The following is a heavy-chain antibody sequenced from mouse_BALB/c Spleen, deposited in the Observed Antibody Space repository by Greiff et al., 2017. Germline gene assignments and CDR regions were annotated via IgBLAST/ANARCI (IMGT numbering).Heavy chain of an antibody. CDR3: ARALNYYGSSPFAY. V-gene: IGHV2-6-7*01. CDR1: GFSLTGYG. D-gene: IGHD1-1*01. CDR2: IWGDGST. J-gene: IGHJ3*01. Sequence: VQLQQSGPGLVAPSQSLSITCTVSGFSLTGYGVNWVRQPPGKGLEWLGMIWGDGSTDYNSALKSRLSISKDNSKSQVFLKMNSLQTDDTARYYCARALNYYGSSPFAYWGQGTLVTVSA.